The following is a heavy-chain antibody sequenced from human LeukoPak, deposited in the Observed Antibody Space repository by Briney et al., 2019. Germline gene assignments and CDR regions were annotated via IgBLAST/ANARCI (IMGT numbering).Heavy chain of an antibody. V-gene: IGHV4-59*01. Sequence: PSETLSLTCTVSGGSISSYYWSWLRQPPGKGLEWIGYIYYSGSTNYNPSLKSRVTISVDTSKNQFSLKLSSVTAADTAVYYCARSRIGVVIIDGAFDIWGQGTMVTVSS. J-gene: IGHJ3*02. D-gene: IGHD3-3*01. CDR2: IYYSGST. CDR1: GGSISSYY. CDR3: ARSRIGVVIIDGAFDI.